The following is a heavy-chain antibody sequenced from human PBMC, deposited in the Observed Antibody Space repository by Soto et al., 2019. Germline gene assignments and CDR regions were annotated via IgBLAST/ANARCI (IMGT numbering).Heavy chain of an antibody. V-gene: IGHV1-69*12. CDR1: GGTFSSYA. CDR2: IIPIFGTA. CDR3: ARDHDSGFGGVIVTYGMDV. D-gene: IGHD3-16*02. J-gene: IGHJ6*02. Sequence: QVQLVQSGAEVKKPGSSVKVSCKASGGTFSSYAISWVRQAPGQGLEWMGGIIPIFGTANYAQKFQGRVTITADESTSTAYMELSSLRSEDTAVYYCARDHDSGFGGVIVTYGMDVWGQGTTVTVSS.